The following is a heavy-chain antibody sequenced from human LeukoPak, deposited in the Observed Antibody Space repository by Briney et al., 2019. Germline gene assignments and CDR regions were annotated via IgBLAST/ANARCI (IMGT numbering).Heavy chain of an antibody. CDR3: ARGETGTTSYFDY. V-gene: IGHV4-34*01. Sequence: PSETLSLTCAVYGGSFSGYYWSWIRQPPGKGLEWIGEINHSGSTNYNPSLKSRVTISVDTSKNQFSLKLSSVTAADTAVYYCARGETGTTSYFDYWGQGTLVTVSP. D-gene: IGHD1-1*01. CDR2: INHSGST. J-gene: IGHJ4*02. CDR1: GGSFSGYY.